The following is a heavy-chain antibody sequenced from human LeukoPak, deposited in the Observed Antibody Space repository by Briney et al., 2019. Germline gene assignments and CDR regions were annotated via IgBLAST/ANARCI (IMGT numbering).Heavy chain of an antibody. D-gene: IGHD3-10*01. V-gene: IGHV4-4*07. CDR1: GGSISSYY. Sequence: SETLSLTCTVSGGSISSYYRSWIRQPAGKGLEWIGRIYTSGSTNYNPSLKSRVTISVDRSKNQFSLKLSSVTAADTAVYYCARDSARYGSGSHSDYWGQGTLVTVSS. CDR3: ARDSARYGSGSHSDY. CDR2: IYTSGST. J-gene: IGHJ4*02.